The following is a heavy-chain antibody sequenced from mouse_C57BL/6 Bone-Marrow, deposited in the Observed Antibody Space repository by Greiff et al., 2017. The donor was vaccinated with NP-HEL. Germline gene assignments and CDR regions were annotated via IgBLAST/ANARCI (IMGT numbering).Heavy chain of an antibody. D-gene: IGHD1-1*01. CDR3: ARNYYGSSYEYFDY. J-gene: IGHJ2*01. Sequence: VQLQQSGPGLVQPSQSLSITCTVSGFSLTSYGVHWVRQSPGKGLEWLGVIWSGGSTDYNAAFISRLSISKDNSKSQVFFKMNSLQADDTAIYYCARNYYGSSYEYFDYWGQGTTLTVSS. CDR1: GFSLTSYG. CDR2: IWSGGST. V-gene: IGHV2-2*01.